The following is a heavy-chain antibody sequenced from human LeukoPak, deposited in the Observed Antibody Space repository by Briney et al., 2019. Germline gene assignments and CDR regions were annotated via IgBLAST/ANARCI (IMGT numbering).Heavy chain of an antibody. Sequence: QPGRSLRLSCAASGFRFSNYGMHWVRQAPGKGLEWAAFIRHNGSYKYYADSVKGRFTISRDNSKNTLYLQMNSLRVEDTAVYYCAKDPGKIVAGYYMDVWGKGTTVTVSS. V-gene: IGHV3-30*02. CDR1: GFRFSNYG. CDR2: IRHNGSYK. J-gene: IGHJ6*03. CDR3: AKDPGKIVAGYYMDV. D-gene: IGHD2/OR15-2a*01.